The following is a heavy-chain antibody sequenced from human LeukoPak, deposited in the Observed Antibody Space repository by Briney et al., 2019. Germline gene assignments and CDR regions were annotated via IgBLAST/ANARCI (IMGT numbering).Heavy chain of an antibody. CDR1: GFTLSSYW. CDR3: AREAFNYGDHYFDY. J-gene: IGHJ4*02. D-gene: IGHD4-17*01. V-gene: IGHV3-74*01. Sequence: GGSLRLSCAASGFTLSSYWMHWVRQAPGKGLVWVSRMNSDGSSTTYADSVKGRFTISRDNAKNALYLQMSSLRAEYTAVYHCAREAFNYGDHYFDYWGQGTLVTVSS. CDR2: MNSDGSST.